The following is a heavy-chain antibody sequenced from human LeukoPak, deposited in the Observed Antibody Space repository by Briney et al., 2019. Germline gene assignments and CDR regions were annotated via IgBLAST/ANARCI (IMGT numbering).Heavy chain of an antibody. CDR2: ISSSGSTI. CDR3: ARGGSPEAFDI. V-gene: IGHV3-48*03. D-gene: IGHD3-16*01. J-gene: IGHJ3*02. CDR1: GFTFSSYE. Sequence: GGSLRLSCAASGFTFSSYEMNWVRQAPGKGLEWVSYISSSGSTIYYADSVKGRFTISRENAKNSLYLQMNSLRAGDMALYYCARGGSPEAFDIWGQGTMVTVSS.